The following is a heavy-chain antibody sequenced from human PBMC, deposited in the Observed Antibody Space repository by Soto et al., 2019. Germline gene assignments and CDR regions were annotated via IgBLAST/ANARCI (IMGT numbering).Heavy chain of an antibody. D-gene: IGHD1-7*01. CDR3: AKDRVGGTFYTPLGF. CDR2: ITYDGSNK. Sequence: GGSLRLSCQASGFNFDNYGMHWVRQAPGKGLEWVAVITYDGSNKYYADSVKGRFTISRDNSKNTLSLHLNTLKPEDTAVYHCAKDRVGGTFYTPLGFWGQGTLVTV. J-gene: IGHJ4*02. CDR1: GFNFDNYG. V-gene: IGHV3-30*18.